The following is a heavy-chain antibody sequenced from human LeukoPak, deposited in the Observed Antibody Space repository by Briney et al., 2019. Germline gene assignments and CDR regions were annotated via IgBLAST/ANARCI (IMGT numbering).Heavy chain of an antibody. V-gene: IGHV3-48*02. D-gene: IGHD4-17*01. CDR2: ISSSSTI. CDR3: AREVYGDYGYAFDI. Sequence: GGSLRLSCAASGFTFSSYSMNWVRQAPGKGLEWVSYISSSSTIYYADSVKGRFTISRDNAKNSLYLQMNSLRDEDTAVYYCAREVYGDYGYAFDIWGQGTMVTVSS. CDR1: GFTFSSYS. J-gene: IGHJ3*02.